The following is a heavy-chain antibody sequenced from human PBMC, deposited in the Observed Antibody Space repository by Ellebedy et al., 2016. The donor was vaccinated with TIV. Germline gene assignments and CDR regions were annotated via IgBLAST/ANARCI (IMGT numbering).Heavy chain of an antibody. CDR2: INSDGSST. J-gene: IGHJ4*02. CDR3: ASLTTVTTDFDY. D-gene: IGHD4-17*01. V-gene: IGHV3-74*01. CDR1: GFTFSSYW. Sequence: PGGSLRLSCAASGFTFSSYWMHWVRQAPGKGLVWVSRINSDGSSTSYADSVKVRFTISRDNAKNTLYLQMNSLRAEDTAVYYCASLTTVTTDFDYWGQGTLVTVSS.